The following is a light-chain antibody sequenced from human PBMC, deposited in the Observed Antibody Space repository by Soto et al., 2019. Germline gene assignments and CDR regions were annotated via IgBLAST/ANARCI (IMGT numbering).Light chain of an antibody. CDR2: GAS. CDR3: QQYNDWLT. CDR1: QAVGSN. J-gene: IGKJ4*01. V-gene: IGKV3-15*01. Sequence: EIVMTQSPATLSVSPVERATLSCRASQAVGSNLAWYQHKPGQAPRLLIYGASTRATGIPARFSGSGSGTDFTLTISSLQSEDFALYYCQQYNDWLTFGGGTKVEIK.